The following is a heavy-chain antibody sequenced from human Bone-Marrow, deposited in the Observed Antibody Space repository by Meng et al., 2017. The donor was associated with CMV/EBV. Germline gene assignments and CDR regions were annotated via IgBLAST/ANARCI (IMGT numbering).Heavy chain of an antibody. J-gene: IGHJ4*02. CDR1: GFTVSSYG. Sequence: GGSLRLSCAASGFTVSSYGMTWVRQAPGKGLEWVSGISGGGSSTFYADSVKGRFTISRINSKRTLYLQMRSLRVDDTAVYYCAKLQSPTGFDYWRRGTLVAVSS. CDR3: AKLQSPTGFDY. CDR2: ISGGGSST. V-gene: IGHV3-23*01.